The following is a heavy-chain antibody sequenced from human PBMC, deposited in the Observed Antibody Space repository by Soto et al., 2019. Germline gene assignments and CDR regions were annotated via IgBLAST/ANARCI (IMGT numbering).Heavy chain of an antibody. Sequence: GGSLRLSCAASGFTVSSNYMSWVRQAPGKGLEWVSVIYSGGSTYYADSMKGRFTISRDNSKNTLYLQMNSLRAEDTAVYYCATMSSSWLPGMDVWGQGTTVTVSS. J-gene: IGHJ6*02. V-gene: IGHV3-53*01. CDR3: ATMSSSWLPGMDV. D-gene: IGHD6-13*01. CDR2: IYSGGST. CDR1: GFTVSSNY.